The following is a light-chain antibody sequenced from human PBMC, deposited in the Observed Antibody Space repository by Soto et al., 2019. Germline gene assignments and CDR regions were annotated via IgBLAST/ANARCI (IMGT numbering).Light chain of an antibody. V-gene: IGLV3-1*01. CDR1: KLGDKY. Sequence: SYELTQPPSVSVSPGQTASITCSGDKLGDKYACWYQQKPGQSPVLVIYQDSKRPSGIPERFSGSNSGNTATLTITGTQAMDEAYYYCQAWDSSINDVLGTGSLGTVL. J-gene: IGLJ1*01. CDR2: QDS. CDR3: QAWDSSINDV.